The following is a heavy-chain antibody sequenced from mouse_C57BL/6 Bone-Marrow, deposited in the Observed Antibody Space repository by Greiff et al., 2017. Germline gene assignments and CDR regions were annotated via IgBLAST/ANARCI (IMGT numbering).Heavy chain of an antibody. CDR2: ISSGGSYT. CDR3: ARHGGDNGSSGY. D-gene: IGHD1-1*01. CDR1: GFTFSSYG. V-gene: IGHV5-6*01. J-gene: IGHJ2*01. Sequence: EVMLVESGGDLVKPGGSLTLSCAASGFTFSSYGMSWVRQTPDKRLELVATISSGGSYTYYPASVKGRFTISRDHAKNNLYLQMSSLKSEDTAMYYGARHGGDNGSSGYWGQGTTLTVSS.